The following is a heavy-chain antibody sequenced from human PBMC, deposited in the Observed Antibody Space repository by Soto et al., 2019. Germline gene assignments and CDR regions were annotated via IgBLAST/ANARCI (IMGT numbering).Heavy chain of an antibody. V-gene: IGHV4-4*07. CDR3: ARQTTYSSSWYDY. Sequence: PSETLSLTCTVSGGSISNYYWTWIRQPAGKGLEWIGRIYTSGTTNYNPSLKSRVTTSVDTSKNQFSLKLSSVTAADTALYYCARQTTYSSSWYDYWGHGTLVTVSS. D-gene: IGHD6-13*01. CDR1: GGSISNYY. CDR2: IYTSGTT. J-gene: IGHJ5*01.